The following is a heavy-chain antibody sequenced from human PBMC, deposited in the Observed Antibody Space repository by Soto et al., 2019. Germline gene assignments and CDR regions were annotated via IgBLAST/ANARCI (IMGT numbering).Heavy chain of an antibody. CDR2: IYYSGST. CDR3: KKAASYYDINCFDS. J-gene: IGHJ5*01. Sequence: TSETLSITCTVSGCSISSYYWVWIRQPPGKGLEWIGYIYYSGSTNYNPSLKSRVTISVDTSKNQFSLKLTSVTASDTGIYSCKKAASYYDINCFDSCCAGTQITVS. D-gene: IGHD3-22*01. V-gene: IGHV4-59*01. CDR1: GCSISSYY.